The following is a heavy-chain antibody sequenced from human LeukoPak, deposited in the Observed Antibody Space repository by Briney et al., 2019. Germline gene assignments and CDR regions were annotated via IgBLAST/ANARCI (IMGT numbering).Heavy chain of an antibody. D-gene: IGHD2-8*01. V-gene: IGHV4-34*01. Sequence: KSSETLSLTCAVYGGSFSGYYWSWIRQPPGKGLEWIGEINHSGSTNYNPSLKSRVTISVDTSKNQFSLKLSSVTAADTAVYYCATCTNGVSPSCFYFDYWGQGTLVTVSS. CDR1: GGSFSGYY. CDR2: INHSGST. CDR3: ATCTNGVSPSCFYFDY. J-gene: IGHJ4*02.